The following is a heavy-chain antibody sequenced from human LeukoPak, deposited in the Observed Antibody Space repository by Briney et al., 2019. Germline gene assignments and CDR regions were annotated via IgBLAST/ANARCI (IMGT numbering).Heavy chain of an antibody. Sequence: GGSLRLSCAASGFTFSSYGMHWVRQAPGKGLEWVAVISYDGSNKYYADSVKGRFTISRDNSKNTLHLKMNSLRAEDTAVYYCAKSYYDSSGYYRFDYWGQGTLVTVSS. J-gene: IGHJ4*02. V-gene: IGHV3-30*18. D-gene: IGHD3-22*01. CDR1: GFTFSSYG. CDR2: ISYDGSNK. CDR3: AKSYYDSSGYYRFDY.